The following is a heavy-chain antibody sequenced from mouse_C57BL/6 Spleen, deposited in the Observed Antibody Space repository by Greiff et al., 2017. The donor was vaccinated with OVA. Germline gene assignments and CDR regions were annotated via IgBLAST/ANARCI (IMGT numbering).Heavy chain of an antibody. V-gene: IGHV5-4*03. CDR2: ISGGGSYT. CDR1: GFTFSSYA. CDR3: ARRGVVAPYAMDY. D-gene: IGHD1-1*01. J-gene: IGHJ4*01. Sequence: EVKLQESGGGLVKPGGSLKLSCAASGFTFSSYAMSWVRQTPEKRLEWVATISGGGSYTYYPDNVKGRFTISRDNAKNNLYLQMSHLKSEDTAMYYCARRGVVAPYAMDYWGQGTSVTVSA.